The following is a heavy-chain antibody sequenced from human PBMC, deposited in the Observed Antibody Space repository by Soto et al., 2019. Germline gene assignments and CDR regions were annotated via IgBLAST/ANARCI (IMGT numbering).Heavy chain of an antibody. Sequence: GGSLRLSCKASGFSFSDYAMTWVRQAPGKGLEWVSVISGSGDNTFYAASVKGRFAISRDNSKNVLYLQMNSLSADDAAVYFCAKGRAITVYGVDILFDYWGRGTLVTVSS. D-gene: IGHD3-3*01. J-gene: IGHJ4*01. CDR1: GFSFSDYA. CDR2: ISGSGDNT. CDR3: AKGRAITVYGVDILFDY. V-gene: IGHV3-23*01.